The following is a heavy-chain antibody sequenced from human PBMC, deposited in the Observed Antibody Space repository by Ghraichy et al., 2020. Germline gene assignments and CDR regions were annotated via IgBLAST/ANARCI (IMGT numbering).Heavy chain of an antibody. CDR1: GGSISSHSYF. CDR3: AILTTYFYFQH. CDR2: IHYSGST. J-gene: IGHJ1*01. Sequence: SETLSLTCAVSGGSISSHSYFWGWIRQPPGKGLEWIGNIHYSGSTYYNPSLKSRVTISVDTSKNQFSLILSSVTATDTAVYHCAILTTYFYFQHWGQGTLVTVSS. D-gene: IGHD3-9*01. V-gene: IGHV4-39*01.